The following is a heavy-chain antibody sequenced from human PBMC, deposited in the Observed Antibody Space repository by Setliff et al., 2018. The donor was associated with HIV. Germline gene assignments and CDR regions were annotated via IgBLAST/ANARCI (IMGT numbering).Heavy chain of an antibody. Sequence: PSETLSLTCAVYGGSFSGYYWSWIRQPPGKGLEWIGEINHSGSTNYNPSPKSRVTISLDTSKNQFSLNLSSVTAADTAVYYCARRSPGGGYYMDVWGKGTTVTVSS. V-gene: IGHV4-34*01. CDR1: GGSFSGYY. D-gene: IGHD3-16*01. CDR2: INHSGST. CDR3: ARRSPGGGYYMDV. J-gene: IGHJ6*03.